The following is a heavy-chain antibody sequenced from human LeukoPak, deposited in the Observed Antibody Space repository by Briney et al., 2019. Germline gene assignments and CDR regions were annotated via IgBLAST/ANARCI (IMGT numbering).Heavy chain of an antibody. CDR1: GYTFTSYY. V-gene: IGHV1-46*01. Sequence: SVKVSCKASGYTFTSYYMHWVRQAPGQGLEWMGIINPSGGSTSYAQKFQGRVTMTRDTSTSTVYMELSSLRSEDTAVYYCARDRGYYDSSGYYRWFDPWGQGTLVTVSS. CDR2: INPSGGST. CDR3: ARDRGYYDSSGYYRWFDP. D-gene: IGHD3-22*01. J-gene: IGHJ5*02.